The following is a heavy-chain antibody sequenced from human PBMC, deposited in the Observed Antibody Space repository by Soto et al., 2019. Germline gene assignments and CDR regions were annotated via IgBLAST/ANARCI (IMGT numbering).Heavy chain of an antibody. CDR1: GFPFNTCA. CDR2: ISGSGDDT. Sequence: LSCAASGFPFNTCAMNGVRQAPGKGLEWVSVISGSGDDTYYADTVKGRFTISRDNSKNTLFLQMDSLRPEDTAIYYCAKGGTTGTTNSHFWYFDLWGRGTLVTVSS. CDR3: AKGGTTGTTNSHFWYFDL. D-gene: IGHD1-1*01. J-gene: IGHJ2*01. V-gene: IGHV3-23*01.